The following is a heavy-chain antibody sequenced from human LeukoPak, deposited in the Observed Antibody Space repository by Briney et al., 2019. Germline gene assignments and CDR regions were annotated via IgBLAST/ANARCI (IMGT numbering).Heavy chain of an antibody. J-gene: IGHJ3*02. V-gene: IGHV1-69*13. D-gene: IGHD1-26*01. CDR2: IIPIFGTA. CDR1: GGTFSSYA. Sequence: ASVKVSCKASGGTFSSYATSGVRQPPEQGLDWMGGIIPIFGTANYAQKFQGRVTITADESTSTAYMELSSLRSEDTAVYYCARDRIVGATTAFDIWGQGTMVTVSS. CDR3: ARDRIVGATTAFDI.